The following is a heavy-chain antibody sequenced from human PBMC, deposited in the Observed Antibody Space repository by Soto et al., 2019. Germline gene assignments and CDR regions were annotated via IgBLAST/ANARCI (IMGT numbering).Heavy chain of an antibody. J-gene: IGHJ6*02. Sequence: QVQLVQSGAEVKKPGSSVKVSCKASGGTFSSYAISWVRQAPGQGLEWMGGIIPIFDTVDYAQKFQGRVTITADESTNTAYMERSSLRSEDTAVYYCAGHSSGVPGYYDGMDVWGQGTTVTVSS. CDR1: GGTFSSYA. CDR3: AGHSSGVPGYYDGMDV. CDR2: IIPIFDTV. V-gene: IGHV1-69*12. D-gene: IGHD3-22*01.